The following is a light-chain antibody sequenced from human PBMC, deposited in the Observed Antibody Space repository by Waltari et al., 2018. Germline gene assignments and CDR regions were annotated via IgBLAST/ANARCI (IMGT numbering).Light chain of an antibody. V-gene: IGLV2-14*02. Sequence: QSALTQPASVPGSPGQSITISCSWASSDVGRYNLVPWYQQHPGKAPKPIIYQATNRPSGVSGRFSGSKSGYTASLTISGLQADDEADYYCCSYTSSSTPRLFGGGTKLTVL. CDR3: CSYTSSSTPRL. CDR1: SSDVGRYNL. CDR2: QAT. J-gene: IGLJ3*02.